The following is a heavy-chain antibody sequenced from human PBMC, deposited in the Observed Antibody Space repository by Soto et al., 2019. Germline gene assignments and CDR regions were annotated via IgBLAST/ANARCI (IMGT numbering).Heavy chain of an antibody. Sequence: EVQLVESGGGLVQPGGSLRLSCAASGFPFSIYSMNWVRQAPGKGLEWFSYITSDTNTIKYTDSVKGRFTISRDNAKNSLYLQMNSLREEDKAVYFCARSVEGHFDFWGQGTVVTVSS. CDR2: ITSDTNTI. CDR1: GFPFSIYS. V-gene: IGHV3-48*02. D-gene: IGHD6-19*01. J-gene: IGHJ4*02. CDR3: ARSVEGHFDF.